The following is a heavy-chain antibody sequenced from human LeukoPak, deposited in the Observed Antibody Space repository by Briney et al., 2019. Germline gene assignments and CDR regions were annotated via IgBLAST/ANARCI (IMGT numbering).Heavy chain of an antibody. J-gene: IGHJ4*02. V-gene: IGHV1-2*02. CDR2: INPNSGGT. CDR3: ARIHRDGYNNFDY. CDR1: GYTFTGYY. D-gene: IGHD5-24*01. Sequence: ASVKVSCKASGYTFTGYYMHWVRQAPGQGLEWMGWINPNSGGTNYAQKFQGRVTMTRDTSISTAYMELSRLRSDDTAVYYCARIHRDGYNNFDYWGQGTLVTVSS.